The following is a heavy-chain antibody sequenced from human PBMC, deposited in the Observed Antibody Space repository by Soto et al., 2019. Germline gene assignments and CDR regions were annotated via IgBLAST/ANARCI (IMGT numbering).Heavy chain of an antibody. V-gene: IGHV1-18*01. D-gene: IGHD6-19*01. Sequence: QVQLVQSGAEVKKPGASGKVSCKASGYTFTSYGISWVRQAPGQGREWMGWISAYNGNTHYAQKLQGRVTMTTDASTSLGYMELRSLRSDDTAVYYCARGARDVSGWVMDVWGQGTTVTVSS. CDR3: ARGARDVSGWVMDV. CDR2: ISAYNGNT. J-gene: IGHJ6*02. CDR1: GYTFTSYG.